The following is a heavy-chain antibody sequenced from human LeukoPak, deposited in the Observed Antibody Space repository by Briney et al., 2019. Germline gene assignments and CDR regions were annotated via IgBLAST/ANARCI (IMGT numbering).Heavy chain of an antibody. D-gene: IGHD3-22*01. Sequence: GGSLRLSCAASGFTFSSYSMNWVRQAPGKGLEWVSSISRSSSYIYYADSVKGRFTISRDNAKNSLYLQMNSLRAEDTAVYYCARVTMIVVTDAFDIWGQGTMVTVSS. J-gene: IGHJ3*02. V-gene: IGHV3-21*01. CDR3: ARVTMIVVTDAFDI. CDR2: ISRSSSYI. CDR1: GFTFSSYS.